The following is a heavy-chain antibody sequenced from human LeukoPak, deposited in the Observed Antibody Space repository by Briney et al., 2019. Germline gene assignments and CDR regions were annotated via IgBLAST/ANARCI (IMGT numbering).Heavy chain of an antibody. CDR2: ISSSSSYI. V-gene: IGHV3-21*01. CDR1: GFTFSSYS. CDR3: ARESHGYNYLDY. Sequence: KPGGSLRLSCAASGFTFSSYSMNWVRQAPGKGLEWVSSISSSSSYIYYADSVKGRFTISRDNAKNSLYLQMNSLRAEDTAVHYCARESHGYNYLDYWGQGTLVTVSS. D-gene: IGHD5-24*01. J-gene: IGHJ4*02.